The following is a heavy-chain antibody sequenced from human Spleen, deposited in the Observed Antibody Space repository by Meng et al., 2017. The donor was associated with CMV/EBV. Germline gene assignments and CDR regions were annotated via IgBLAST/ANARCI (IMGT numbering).Heavy chain of an antibody. J-gene: IGHJ4*02. Sequence: GGSLRLSCAASGFAFGGYAMSWVRQAPGKGLEWVSFIRSKSYGGTTLYAASVKGRFTISRDDSKGVAYLQMNSLRTEDTAVYYCTRTWLTGDTYYFDYWGQGTLVTVSS. V-gene: IGHV3-49*04. CDR3: TRTWLTGDTYYFDY. CDR1: GFAFGGYA. CDR2: IRSKSYGGTT. D-gene: IGHD7-27*01.